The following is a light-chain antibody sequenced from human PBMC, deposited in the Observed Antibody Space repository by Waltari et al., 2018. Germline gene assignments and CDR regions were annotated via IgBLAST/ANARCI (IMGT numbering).Light chain of an antibody. J-gene: IGLJ3*02. Sequence: QSALIQPASVSGSPGQSITISCTGTSRNLGSYNLVPWYQQYPGKAPKVMIYEVYKRPSGVSNRFSGSKSGNTASLTISGLQAEDETDYYCCSYAGSNSWVFGGGTKVTVL. V-gene: IGLV2-23*02. CDR2: EVY. CDR3: CSYAGSNSWV. CDR1: SRNLGSYNL.